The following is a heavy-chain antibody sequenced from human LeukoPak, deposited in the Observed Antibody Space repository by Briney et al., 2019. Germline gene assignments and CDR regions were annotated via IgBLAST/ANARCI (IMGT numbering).Heavy chain of an antibody. V-gene: IGHV4-61*02. D-gene: IGHD5-18*01. CDR2: MSTSGST. J-gene: IGHJ4*02. Sequence: SQTLSLTCTVSGGSISSGSYYWSWIRQPAGKGLEWIGRMSTSGSTNYNPSLKSRVTISVDTSKNQFSLKLSSVTAADTAVYYCAREGGYSYGDAPLHFDYWGQGTLVTVSS. CDR3: AREGGYSYGDAPLHFDY. CDR1: GGSISSGSYY.